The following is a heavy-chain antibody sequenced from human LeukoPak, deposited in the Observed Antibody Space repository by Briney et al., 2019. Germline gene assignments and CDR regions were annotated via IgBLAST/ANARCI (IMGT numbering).Heavy chain of an antibody. CDR1: GGSISSSSYY. V-gene: IGHV4-39*01. CDR2: IYYSGST. CDR3: QVHITMVRGVIIRGYYFDY. D-gene: IGHD3-10*01. J-gene: IGHJ4*02. Sequence: PSETLSLTCTVSGGSISSSSYYWGWIRQPPGKGLEWIGSIYYSGSTYYNPSLKSRVTISVDTSKNQFSLKLSSVTAADTAVYYCQVHITMVRGVIIRGYYFDYWGQGTLVTVSS.